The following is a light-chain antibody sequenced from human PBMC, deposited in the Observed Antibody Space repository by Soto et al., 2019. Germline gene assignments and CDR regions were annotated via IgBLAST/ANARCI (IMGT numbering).Light chain of an antibody. Sequence: EIVLKQSPATLSLSPGGSAPLSRRASQRVSDNLAWYQQKPGQGHRLLVYRASTRTLGIPARFSGSESGTEFTLTISSLQSEDFAVYYCKQYNSWPITVGKGKRLGIK. CDR1: QRVSDN. CDR3: KQYNSWPIT. V-gene: IGKV3-15*01. J-gene: IGKJ5*01. CDR2: RAS.